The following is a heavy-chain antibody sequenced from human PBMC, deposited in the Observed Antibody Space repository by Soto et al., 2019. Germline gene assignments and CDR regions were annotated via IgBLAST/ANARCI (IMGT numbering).Heavy chain of an antibody. CDR3: ARGGGYCTPTSCAIDS. Sequence: EVQLLESGGGLVQPGGSLRLSCVASRFSFSSYEMSWVRQAAGKGLERVSRVSLTGDRTNYAGSVKGRFTVSRDNFKNTLYLEMDSLRPEDTAIYYCARGGGYCTPTSCAIDSWGRGTPVTVSS. D-gene: IGHD2-8*01. CDR1: RFSFSSYE. V-gene: IGHV3-23*01. CDR2: VSLTGDRT. J-gene: IGHJ4*02.